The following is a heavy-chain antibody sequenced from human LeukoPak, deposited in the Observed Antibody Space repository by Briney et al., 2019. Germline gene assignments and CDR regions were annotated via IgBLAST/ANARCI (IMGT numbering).Heavy chain of an antibody. J-gene: IGHJ6*03. V-gene: IGHV4-34*01. CDR1: GGSFSGYH. CDR3: ARGRHDITMIVVVMTSVSYYLDV. CDR2: INPSGST. D-gene: IGHD3-22*01. Sequence: PSEALSLTCAVYGGSFSGYHWTWIRQSPGKGLEWIGDINPSGSTYYNPSLKSRLTISVDTSKNQFSLKLRSVTAADTAVYYCARGRHDITMIVVVMTSVSYYLDVWGKGTTVTVS.